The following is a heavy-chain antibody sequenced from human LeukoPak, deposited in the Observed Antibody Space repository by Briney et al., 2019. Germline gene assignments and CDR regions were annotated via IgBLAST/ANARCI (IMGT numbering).Heavy chain of an antibody. CDR1: GFSFRNTW. CDR2: IKSNTDGGAT. D-gene: IGHD3-10*01. Sequence: GGFLRLSCAASGFSFRNTWMSWVRQSPGRGLEWVGRIKSNTDGGATVYSAPVKGRFTISRDDSKNTLYLQMDSLKAEDTAVYYCATDAYLLFGEFAYWGQGILVTVSS. CDR3: ATDAYLLFGEFAY. V-gene: IGHV3-15*01. J-gene: IGHJ4*02.